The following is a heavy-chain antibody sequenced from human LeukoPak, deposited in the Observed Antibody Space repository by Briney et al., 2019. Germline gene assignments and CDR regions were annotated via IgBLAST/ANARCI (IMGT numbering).Heavy chain of an antibody. CDR2: IYHSGST. V-gene: IGHV4-38-2*02. CDR1: GYSISSGYY. CDR3: AREFSGSYRNYYYYYMDV. J-gene: IGHJ6*03. Sequence: PSETLSLTCTVSGYSISSGYYWGWIRPPPGKGLEWIGSIYHSGSTYYNPSLKSRVTISVDTSKNQFSLKLSSVTAADTAVYYCAREFSGSYRNYYYYYMDVWGKGTTVTVSS. D-gene: IGHD1-26*01.